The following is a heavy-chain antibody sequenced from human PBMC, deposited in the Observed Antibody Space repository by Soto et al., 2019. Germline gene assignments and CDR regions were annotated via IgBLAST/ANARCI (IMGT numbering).Heavy chain of an antibody. CDR2: IKSKSDGETA. V-gene: IGHV3-15*01. D-gene: IGHD1-26*01. CDR3: TTIVLAPFDH. J-gene: IGHJ4*02. Sequence: PGGSLRLSCRTSGFTFTNAWMNWVRLTAGNGLEWVGRIKSKSDGETAEYAAPVKGRFIISRDDSTDTLYLEMNNLTSEDSAVYYCTTIVLAPFDHWGQGLLVTVSA. CDR1: GFTFTNAW.